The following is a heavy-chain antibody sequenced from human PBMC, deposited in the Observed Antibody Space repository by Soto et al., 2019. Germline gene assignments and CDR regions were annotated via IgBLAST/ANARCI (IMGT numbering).Heavy chain of an antibody. D-gene: IGHD1-1*01. V-gene: IGHV1-3*01. J-gene: IGHJ4*02. CDR1: GFTFTTHP. Sequence: ASVKVSCKASGFTFTTHPIHWVRQAPDQRLEWMGWIDPGNGNTEYSLEFQGRVTFTRDTSASTAYMKLDSLRSEDTAVYYCASRPGLDTGPFDYWGQGTLVTVSS. CDR2: IDPGNGNT. CDR3: ASRPGLDTGPFDY.